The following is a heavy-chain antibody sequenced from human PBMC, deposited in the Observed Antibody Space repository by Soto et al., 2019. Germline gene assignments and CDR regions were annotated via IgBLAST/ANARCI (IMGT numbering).Heavy chain of an antibody. V-gene: IGHV4-34*01. CDR1: GGSFSGYY. CDR2: INHSGST. Sequence: PSETLSLTCAVYGGSFSGYYWSWIRQPPGKGLEWIGEINHSGSTNYNPSLKSRVTISVDTSKNQFSLKLSSVTAADTAVYYCARGKGYFDWLSKRYYFDYWGQGTLVTVSS. D-gene: IGHD3-9*01. CDR3: ARGKGYFDWLSKRYYFDY. J-gene: IGHJ4*02.